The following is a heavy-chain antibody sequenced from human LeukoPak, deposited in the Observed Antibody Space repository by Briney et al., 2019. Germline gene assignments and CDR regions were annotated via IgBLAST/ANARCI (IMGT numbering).Heavy chain of an antibody. CDR1: GFTFTTYS. Sequence: PGGSLRLSCEASGFTFTTYSMTWVRQAPGKGLEWVGEINHSGSTNYNPSLKSRVTISVDTSKNQFSLKLSSVTAADTAVYYCARGPRYYYDSSGYYSYYYYYYMDVWGKGTTVTVSS. CDR3: ARGPRYYYDSSGYYSYYYYYYMDV. D-gene: IGHD3-22*01. V-gene: IGHV4-34*01. CDR2: INHSGST. J-gene: IGHJ6*03.